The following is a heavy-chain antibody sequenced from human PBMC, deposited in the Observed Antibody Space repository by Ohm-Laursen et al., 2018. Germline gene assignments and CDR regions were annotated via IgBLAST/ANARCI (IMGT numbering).Heavy chain of an antibody. D-gene: IGHD2-15*01. J-gene: IGHJ5*02. CDR2: ISASGDYT. CDR1: GFTFSTYA. CDR3: ARDRSLADPKGNWFDP. V-gene: IGHV3-23*01. Sequence: SLRLSCTASGFTFSTYAMSWVRQAPGKGLQWVSIISASGDYTDYADSVKGRFTISRDSSKNTVYLQMNSLRAEDTAVYYCARDRSLADPKGNWFDPWGQGILVTVSS.